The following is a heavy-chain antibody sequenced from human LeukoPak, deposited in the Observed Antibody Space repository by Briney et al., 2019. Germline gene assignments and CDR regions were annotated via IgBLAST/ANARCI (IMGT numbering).Heavy chain of an antibody. D-gene: IGHD6-13*01. V-gene: IGHV3-7*03. J-gene: IGHJ4*02. CDR2: IKQDGSET. CDR3: ARGVTSAWYLRYYFEY. Sequence: GGSLRLSCAASGFVFGSYWMSWVRQVPGKGLEWVANIKQDGSETYYVDSVEGRFTISRDNAKNSLFLQMNSLRADDTALYYCARGVTSAWYLRYYFEYWGQGILVTVSS. CDR1: GFVFGSYW.